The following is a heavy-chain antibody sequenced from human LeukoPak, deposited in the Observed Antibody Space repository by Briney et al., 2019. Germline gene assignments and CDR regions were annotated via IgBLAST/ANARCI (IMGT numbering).Heavy chain of an antibody. CDR1: GFTFSSYA. J-gene: IGHJ4*02. CDR3: ATYSDFWSGYYDEPYY. V-gene: IGHV3-23*01. CDR2: ISGSGGST. Sequence: GGSLRPSCAASGFTFSSYAMSWVRQAPGKGLEWVSAISGSGGSTYYADSVKGRFTISRDNSKNTLYLQMNSLRAEDTAVYYCATYSDFWSGYYDEPYYWGQGTLVTVSS. D-gene: IGHD3-3*01.